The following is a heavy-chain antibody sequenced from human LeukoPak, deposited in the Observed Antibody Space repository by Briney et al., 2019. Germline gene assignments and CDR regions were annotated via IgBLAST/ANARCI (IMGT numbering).Heavy chain of an antibody. Sequence: GRSLRLSWAASGFTFDDYAMHWVRQAPGKGLEWVSGISWNSGSIGYADSVKGRFTISRDNAKNSLYLQMNSLRAEDTALYYCAKDKGSGVDYWGQGTLVTVSS. D-gene: IGHD6-19*01. J-gene: IGHJ4*02. CDR3: AKDKGSGVDY. V-gene: IGHV3-9*01. CDR2: ISWNSGSI. CDR1: GFTFDDYA.